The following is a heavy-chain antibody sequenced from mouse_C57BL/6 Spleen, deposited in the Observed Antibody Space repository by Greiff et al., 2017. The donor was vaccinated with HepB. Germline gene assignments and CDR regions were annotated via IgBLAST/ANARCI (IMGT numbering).Heavy chain of an antibody. Sequence: EVQLQQSGPGLVKPSQSLSLTCSVTGYSITSGYYWNWIRQFPGNKLEWMGYISYDGSNNYNPSLKNRISIPRDTSKNQFFLKLNSVTTEDTATYYCAREGSNSWYFDVWGTGTTVTVSS. D-gene: IGHD2-5*01. CDR3: AREGSNSWYFDV. V-gene: IGHV3-6*01. J-gene: IGHJ1*03. CDR2: ISYDGSN. CDR1: GYSITSGYY.